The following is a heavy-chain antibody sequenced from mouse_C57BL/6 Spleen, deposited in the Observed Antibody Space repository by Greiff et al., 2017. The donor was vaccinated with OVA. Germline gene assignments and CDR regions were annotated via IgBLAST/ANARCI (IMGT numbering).Heavy chain of an antibody. CDR1: GYTFTDYE. D-gene: IGHD2-4*01. J-gene: IGHJ1*03. Sequence: QVQLQQSGVELVRPGASVTLSCKASGYTFTDYEMHWVKQTPVHGLAWIGAIDPETGGTAYNQKFKGKAILTADKSSSTAYMELRSLTSEDSAVYYCTRGGLRRYFDVWGTGTTVTVSS. CDR3: TRGGLRRYFDV. CDR2: IDPETGGT. V-gene: IGHV1-15*01.